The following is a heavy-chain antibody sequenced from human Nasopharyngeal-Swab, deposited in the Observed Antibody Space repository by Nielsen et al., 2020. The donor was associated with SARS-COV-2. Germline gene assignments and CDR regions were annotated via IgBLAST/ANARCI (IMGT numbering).Heavy chain of an antibody. V-gene: IGHV1-2*06. CDR3: ARGGRTYYYASSGYYGNDY. CDR2: INPNSGGT. J-gene: IGHJ4*02. D-gene: IGHD3-22*01. Sequence: ASVKVSCKASGYTFTGYYMHWVRQAPGQGLEWMGRINPNSGGTNYAQKFQGRVTMTRDTSISTAYMELSRLRSDDTAVYYCARGGRTYYYASSGYYGNDYWGQGTLVTVSS. CDR1: GYTFTGYY.